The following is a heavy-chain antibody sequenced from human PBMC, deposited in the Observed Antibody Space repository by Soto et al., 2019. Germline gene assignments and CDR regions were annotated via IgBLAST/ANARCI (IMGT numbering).Heavy chain of an antibody. CDR1: GDSLRSGSYH. J-gene: IGHJ4*02. V-gene: IGHV4-39*01. CDR3: VSHGGDTLWYFGF. D-gene: IGHD2-21*01. CDR2: IYYTGTT. Sequence: QLQLQESGPGLVKPSETLSLTCTVSGDSLRSGSYHWGWIRQPPGKGLEWIGSIYYTGTTYYHPSLNSLLTIPVDMSRNQITVKVGSVTAADTSTYYCVSHGGDTLWYFGFWGQGTRVAVSS.